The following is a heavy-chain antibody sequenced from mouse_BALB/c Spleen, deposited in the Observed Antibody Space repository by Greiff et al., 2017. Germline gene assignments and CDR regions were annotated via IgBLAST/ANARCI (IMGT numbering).Heavy chain of an antibody. CDR2: ISSGGSYT. J-gene: IGHJ4*01. Sequence: EVKLMESGGGLVKPGGSLKLSCAASGFTFSSYTMSWVRQTPEKRLEWVATISSGGSYTYYPDSVKGRFTISRDNAKNTLYLQMSSLKSEDTAMYYCTRDAPYGNYVDYYAMDYWGQGTSVTVSS. CDR1: GFTFSSYT. V-gene: IGHV5-6-4*01. CDR3: TRDAPYGNYVDYYAMDY. D-gene: IGHD2-1*01.